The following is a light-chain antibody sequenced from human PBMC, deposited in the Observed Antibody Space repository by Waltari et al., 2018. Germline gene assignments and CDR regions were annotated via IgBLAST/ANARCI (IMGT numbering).Light chain of an antibody. Sequence: DIVMTQSPDSLAVSLGERATINCKSSQSFLYSSTNKNYLAWYQQRPGQPPKLLIYWASTRESGVPDRFSGSGSGTDFTLTISSLQAEDVAVYYCQQSYSTPFTFGPGTKVDIK. CDR2: WAS. V-gene: IGKV4-1*01. CDR3: QQSYSTPFT. J-gene: IGKJ3*01. CDR1: QSFLYSSTNKNY.